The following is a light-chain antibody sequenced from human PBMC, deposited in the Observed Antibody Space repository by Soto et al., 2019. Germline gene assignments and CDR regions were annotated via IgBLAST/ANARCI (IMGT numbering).Light chain of an antibody. CDR3: AAWDDSLNGPRV. CDR1: SSNIGNNA. Sequence: QSVLTQPPSVSEDPRQRVTISCSGSSSNIGNNAVNWYQQLPGKAPKLLIYYDDLLPSGVSDRFSGSKSGTSASLAISGLQSEDEADYYCAAWDDSLNGPRVFGGGTKLTVL. V-gene: IGLV1-36*01. CDR2: YDD. J-gene: IGLJ3*02.